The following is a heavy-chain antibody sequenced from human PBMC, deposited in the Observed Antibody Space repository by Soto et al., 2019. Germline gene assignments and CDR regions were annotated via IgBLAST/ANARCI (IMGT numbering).Heavy chain of an antibody. V-gene: IGHV3-30*18. CDR2: ISYDGSNK. J-gene: IGHJ6*02. Sequence: QVQLVESGGGVVQPGRSLRLSCAASGFTFSSYGMHWVRQAPGKGLEWVAVISYDGSNKYYADSVKGRFTISRDNSKNTLYLQMNSLRAEGTAVYYCAKDSDYYYGMDVWGQGTTVTVSS. CDR1: GFTFSSYG. CDR3: AKDSDYYYGMDV.